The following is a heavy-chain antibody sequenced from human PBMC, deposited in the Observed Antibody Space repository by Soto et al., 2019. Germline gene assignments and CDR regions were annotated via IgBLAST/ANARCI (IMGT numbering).Heavy chain of an antibody. Sequence: GGSLRLSCAASGFTFSSYSMNWVRQAPGKGLEWVSSISSSSSYIYYADSVKGRFTISRDNAKNSLYLQMNSLRAEDTAVYYCARLPYYYDTHNXFDPWGQGTLVTVSS. CDR2: ISSSSSYI. D-gene: IGHD3-22*01. V-gene: IGHV3-21*01. CDR1: GFTFSSYS. J-gene: IGHJ5*02. CDR3: ARLPYYYDTHNXFDP.